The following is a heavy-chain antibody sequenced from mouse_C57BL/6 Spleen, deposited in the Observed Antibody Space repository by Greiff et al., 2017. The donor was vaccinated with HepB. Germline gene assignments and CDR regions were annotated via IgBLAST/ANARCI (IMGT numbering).Heavy chain of an antibody. CDR3: ARGYYGSPWYCDV. CDR2: INPSTGGT. V-gene: IGHV1-42*01. J-gene: IGHJ1*03. CDR1: GYSFTGYY. D-gene: IGHD1-1*01. Sequence: DVKLQESGPELVKPGASVKISCKASGYSFTGYYMNWVKQSPEKSLEWIGEINPSTGGTTYNQKFKAKATLTVDKSSSTAYMQLKSLTSEDSAVYYCARGYYGSPWYCDVWGTGTTVTVSS.